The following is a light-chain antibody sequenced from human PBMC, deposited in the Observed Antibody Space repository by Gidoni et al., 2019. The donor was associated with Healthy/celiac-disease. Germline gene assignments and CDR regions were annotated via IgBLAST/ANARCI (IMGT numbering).Light chain of an antibody. Sequence: EIVITQSPATLSVSPGERATLSCRASQSGSSNLAWYQQKPGQAPRLLIYGASTRATGIPARFSGSGSGTEFTLTISSLQSEDFAVYYCQQYNNWPPRKAFGGGTKVEIK. CDR3: QQYNNWPPRKA. J-gene: IGKJ4*01. CDR2: GAS. CDR1: QSGSSN. V-gene: IGKV3-15*01.